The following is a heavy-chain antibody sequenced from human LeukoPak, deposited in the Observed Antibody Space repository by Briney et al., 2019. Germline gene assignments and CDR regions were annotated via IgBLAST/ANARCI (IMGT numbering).Heavy chain of an antibody. D-gene: IGHD3-22*01. Sequence: ASVKVSCKASGYTFTRYDINWVRQATGQGLEWMGWMNPNSGNTGYAQKFQGRVTMTRNTSIGTAYMELSSLRSEDTAVYYCARAAYDSSGYYSDWGQGTLVTVSS. V-gene: IGHV1-8*01. CDR3: ARAAYDSSGYYSD. J-gene: IGHJ4*02. CDR1: GYTFTRYD. CDR2: MNPNSGNT.